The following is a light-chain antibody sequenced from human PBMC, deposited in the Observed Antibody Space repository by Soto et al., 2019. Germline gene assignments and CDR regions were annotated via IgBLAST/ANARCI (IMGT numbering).Light chain of an antibody. CDR3: QQYHTWPIT. CDR2: GES. Sequence: VITQSPATLSVSAGESATLCCRGSESVSSNLAWYQQRTGQAPRLVISGESTGATGIPDRFSGSGSGTELNLTISRLQSEDCAIYYCQQYHTWPITCGGGTKVDIK. V-gene: IGKV3-15*01. CDR1: ESVSSN. J-gene: IGKJ4*01.